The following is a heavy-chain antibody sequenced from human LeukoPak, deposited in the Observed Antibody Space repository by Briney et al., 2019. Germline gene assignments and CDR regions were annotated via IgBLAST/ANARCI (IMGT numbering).Heavy chain of an antibody. J-gene: IGHJ6*02. CDR2: INHSGST. Sequence: AESLSLTCAAYGGSFSGYYWSWIRQPPGKGLEWIGEINHSGSTNYNPSLKSRVTIAVDTSKNHFSMKLSSVTAADTAVYYCARVTYYYYGMDVWGQGTTVTVSS. V-gene: IGHV4-34*01. CDR3: ARVTYYYYGMDV. CDR1: GGSFSGYY.